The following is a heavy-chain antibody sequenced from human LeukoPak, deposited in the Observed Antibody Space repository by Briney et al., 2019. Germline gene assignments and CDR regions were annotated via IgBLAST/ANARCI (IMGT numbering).Heavy chain of an antibody. CDR2: INHSGSP. Sequence: SETLSLTCAVYGGSFSGYYWSWIRQSPGKGLEWIGEINHSGSPNYNPSLKSRVTISADTSKNQFSLRLTSVTAADTAIYYCARPLTGTGFDFWGQGTLVTVSS. CDR3: ARPLTGTGFDF. D-gene: IGHD7-27*01. J-gene: IGHJ4*02. V-gene: IGHV4-34*01. CDR1: GGSFSGYY.